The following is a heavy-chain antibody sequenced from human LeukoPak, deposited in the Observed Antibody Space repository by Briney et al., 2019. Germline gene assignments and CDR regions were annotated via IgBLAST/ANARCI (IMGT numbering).Heavy chain of an antibody. V-gene: IGHV3-30-3*01. Sequence: GGPLRLSCAASGVSFSKYAMQWVRQAPGEGLEWGAVISFYETKKYYAASVKGRFTISRDNSNNTLFLQMNNLKTEDTAVYFCARMKVIKGASLDYWGQGSLVTVSS. D-gene: IGHD2/OR15-2a*01. CDR1: GVSFSKYA. CDR3: ARMKVIKGASLDY. J-gene: IGHJ4*02. CDR2: ISFYETKK.